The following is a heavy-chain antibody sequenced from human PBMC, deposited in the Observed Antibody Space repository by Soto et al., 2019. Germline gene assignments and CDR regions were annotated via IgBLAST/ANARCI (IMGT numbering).Heavy chain of an antibody. Sequence: PSETLSLTCAVYGGSFSGYYWSWIRQPPGKGLEWIGEINHSGSTNYNPSLKSRVTISVDTSKNQFSLKLSSVTAADTAVYYCARGGVTATLYYYYYYGMDVWGQGTTVTVSS. V-gene: IGHV4-34*01. CDR2: INHSGST. D-gene: IGHD2-21*02. J-gene: IGHJ6*02. CDR1: GGSFSGYY. CDR3: ARGGVTATLYYYYYYGMDV.